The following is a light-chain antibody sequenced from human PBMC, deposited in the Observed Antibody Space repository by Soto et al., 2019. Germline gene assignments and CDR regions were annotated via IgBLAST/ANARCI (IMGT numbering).Light chain of an antibody. CDR3: QQYGSSGT. V-gene: IGKV3-20*01. CDR1: QSVRSDY. J-gene: IGKJ1*01. Sequence: DIVLTQSPGTLSLSHVARDTLSCRASQSVRSDYLAWYQQKPGQAPRLLIYGASNRATGIPDRFSGSGSGTDFTLTISRLEPEDFAVYYCQQYGSSGTFGQGTKVDIK. CDR2: GAS.